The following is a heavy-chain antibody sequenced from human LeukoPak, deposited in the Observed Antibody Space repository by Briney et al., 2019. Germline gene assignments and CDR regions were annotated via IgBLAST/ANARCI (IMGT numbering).Heavy chain of an antibody. CDR3: AKSTRAVMAMMDV. CDR1: GFTFSSYS. Sequence: GGSLRLSCAASGFTFSSYSMNWVRQAPGKGLEWVSSISSRSTYIYHADSVKGRFTISRDNAKNSLFLQMNSLRAEDTAVYFCAKSTRAVMAMMDVWGKGTTVTISS. CDR2: ISSRSTYI. V-gene: IGHV3-21*01. J-gene: IGHJ6*04. D-gene: IGHD3-16*01.